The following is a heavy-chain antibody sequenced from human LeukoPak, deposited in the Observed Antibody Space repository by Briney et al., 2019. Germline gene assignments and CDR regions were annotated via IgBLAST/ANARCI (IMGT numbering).Heavy chain of an antibody. CDR2: VNWNGGNI. Sequence: GGSLRLSCEASGFTFTDYAMSWVRQAPGKGLEWISGVNWNGGNIGYAGSVKGRFTISRDNGKSSLYLQLNSLRAEDTALYYCARVSLYREYYYYYMDVWGKGTTVTISS. V-gene: IGHV3-20*04. D-gene: IGHD1-1*01. CDR1: GFTFTDYA. CDR3: ARVSLYREYYYYYMDV. J-gene: IGHJ6*03.